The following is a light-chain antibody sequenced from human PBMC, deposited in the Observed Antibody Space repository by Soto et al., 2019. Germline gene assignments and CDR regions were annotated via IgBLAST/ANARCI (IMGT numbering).Light chain of an antibody. CDR3: SSYASSSTLVV. CDR1: SSDVGGHNL. J-gene: IGLJ2*01. V-gene: IGLV2-14*01. Sequence: QSALTQPASMSGSPGQSIIISGTGTSSDVGGHNLVSWYQQHPGKAPKVMIYDVINRPSGVSHRFSGSKSGNTASLTISGLQAEDEADYYCSSYASSSTLVVFGGGTKLTVL. CDR2: DVI.